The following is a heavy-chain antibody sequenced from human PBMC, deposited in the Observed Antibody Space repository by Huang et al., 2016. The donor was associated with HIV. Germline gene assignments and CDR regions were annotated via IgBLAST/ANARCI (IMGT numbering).Heavy chain of an antibody. CDR3: AKDGADEEWDIDY. J-gene: IGHJ4*02. CDR1: GFSFSTYG. CDR2: ISYDGSNK. Sequence: VQLVESGGGVVQPGRSLRLACAASGFSFSTYGLTWVRQAPGKGLEWVAVISYDGSNKYYAHSVKGRFTISRDTSENKVYLQMNSLRHEDTAVYYCAKDGADEEWDIDYWGQGTLVTVSS. D-gene: IGHD1-26*01. V-gene: IGHV3-30*18.